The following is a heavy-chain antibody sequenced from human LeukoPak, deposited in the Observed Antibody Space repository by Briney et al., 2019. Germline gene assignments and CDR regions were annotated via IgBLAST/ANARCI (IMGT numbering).Heavy chain of an antibody. D-gene: IGHD2-2*01. CDR3: AKGYCSTTSCRNFDS. J-gene: IGHJ4*02. V-gene: IGHV3-23*01. Sequence: PGGSLRLFCAASGFTFSSYAMSWVRQAPGKGLEWVSAISGSGGSTYYADSVKARFTISRDNSKNTLYLQMNSLRAEDTAVYYCAKGYCSTTSCRNFDSWGQGTLVTVSS. CDR2: ISGSGGST. CDR1: GFTFSSYA.